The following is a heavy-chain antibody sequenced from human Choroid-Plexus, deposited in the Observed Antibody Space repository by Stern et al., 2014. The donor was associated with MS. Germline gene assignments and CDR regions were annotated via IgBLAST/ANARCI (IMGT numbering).Heavy chain of an antibody. J-gene: IGHJ4*02. CDR3: AKDRQWSTYFFDY. CDR1: GFTFSNFG. CDR2: RAYYGSDK. D-gene: IGHD2-15*01. Sequence: VQLVESGGGVAQPGRPLILSCAASGFTFSNFGMHWVRQAPGKGLEWVALRAYYGSDKYYADAVKGRFTIFRDNSKNTLYMHMNSLRAEDTAVYYCAKDRQWSTYFFDYWGQGSLVTVSS. V-gene: IGHV3-30*18.